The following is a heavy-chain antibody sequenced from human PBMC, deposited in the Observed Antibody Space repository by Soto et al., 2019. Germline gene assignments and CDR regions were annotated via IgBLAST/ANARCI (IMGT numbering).Heavy chain of an antibody. CDR2: INPSGGGT. D-gene: IGHD2-21*02. CDR1: GYTFTSYY. J-gene: IGHJ4*02. CDR3: ARGGSVVVVTDGFGF. Sequence: QVQLEQSGAEVKEPGASVKVSCKTSGYTFTSYYIHWVRQAPGQGLKWMGRINPSGGGTSYAQKFQGRVTMTRDTSTSTVYVELSTLTSEDTAVYFCARGGSVVVVTDGFGFWGQGTLVTVSS. V-gene: IGHV1-46*01.